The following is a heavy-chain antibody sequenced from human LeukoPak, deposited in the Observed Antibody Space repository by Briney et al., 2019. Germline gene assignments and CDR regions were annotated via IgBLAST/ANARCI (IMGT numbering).Heavy chain of an antibody. V-gene: IGHV3-23*01. CDR3: AKDPTVAGTAEYFQH. J-gene: IGHJ1*01. D-gene: IGHD6-19*01. Sequence: PGGSLRLSCEASGFTFSSHAMSWVRQAPGKGLEWVSVISGSGGFTYYADSVKGRFTISRDNSKNTLYLQMNSLRAEDTAVYYCAKDPTVAGTAEYFQHWGQGTLVTVSS. CDR1: GFTFSSHA. CDR2: ISGSGGFT.